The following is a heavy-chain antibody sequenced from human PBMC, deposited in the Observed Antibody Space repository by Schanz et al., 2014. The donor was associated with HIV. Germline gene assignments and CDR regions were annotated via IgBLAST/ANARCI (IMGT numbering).Heavy chain of an antibody. V-gene: IGHV3-74*01. CDR2: INALGTTT. D-gene: IGHD3-9*01. J-gene: IGHJ6*02. CDR3: ARDYRYLQEYHYGMDV. Sequence: EVQLLEFGGGLVRPGESLRLSCLASGFTFNNYAMSWVRQAPGKGLEWVSRINALGTTTAYADSVKGRFAISRDNAKRTLYLQMNSLRAEESAVFYCARDYRYLQEYHYGMDVWGQGTTVSVS. CDR1: GFTFNNYA.